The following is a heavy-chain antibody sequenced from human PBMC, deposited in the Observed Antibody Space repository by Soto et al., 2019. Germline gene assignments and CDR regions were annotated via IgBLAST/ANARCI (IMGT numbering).Heavy chain of an antibody. CDR2: IYHSGST. CDR1: GGSISSGGYS. J-gene: IGHJ4*02. Sequence: TLSLTCAVYGGSISSGGYSWSWIRQPPGKGLEWIGYIYHSGSTYYNPSLKSRVTISVDRSKNQFSLKLSSVTAADTAVYYCARVSLVRGVIDYWGQGTLVTVSS. V-gene: IGHV4-30-2*01. CDR3: ARVSLVRGVIDY. D-gene: IGHD3-10*01.